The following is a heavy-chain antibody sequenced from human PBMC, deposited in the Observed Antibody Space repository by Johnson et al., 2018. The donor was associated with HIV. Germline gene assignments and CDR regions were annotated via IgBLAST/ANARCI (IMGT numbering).Heavy chain of an antibody. D-gene: IGHD5-18*01. CDR3: ARRRDTLNLWQESFDV. CDR1: GFTFSSYA. V-gene: IGHV3-23*04. CDR2: ISGSTGRT. Sequence: EVQLVESGGGVVQPGGSLRLSCAASGFTFSSYAMSWVRQTPGKGLAWVSLISGSTGRTNYADSVKGRFTISRDNSKNSLYLQMNILRAEDTAVYYRARRRDTLNLWQESFDVWGQGTVVTVSS. J-gene: IGHJ3*01.